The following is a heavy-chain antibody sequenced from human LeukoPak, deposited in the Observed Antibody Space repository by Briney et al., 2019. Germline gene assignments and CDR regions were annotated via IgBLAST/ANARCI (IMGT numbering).Heavy chain of an antibody. CDR1: GFTFIFYS. Sequence: GGSLRLSCAASGFTFIFYSMNWVRQAPGKGLEWVSGISGSGGSTYYTDSVKGRFTISRDNSKNRLYLQMNTLRAEDTAVYYCAKLGIKGEIQDYWGQGTLVTVSS. V-gene: IGHV3-23*01. D-gene: IGHD3-16*01. CDR3: AKLGIKGEIQDY. J-gene: IGHJ4*02. CDR2: ISGSGGST.